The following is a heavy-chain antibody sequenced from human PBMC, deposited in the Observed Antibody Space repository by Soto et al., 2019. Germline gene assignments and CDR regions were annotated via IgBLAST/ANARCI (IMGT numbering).Heavy chain of an antibody. CDR2: IYYRGNT. CDR1: GGSISSSSYY. D-gene: IGHD2-15*01. V-gene: IGHV4-39*02. CDR3: AREGGGYCSGGSCQVDY. J-gene: IGHJ4*02. Sequence: PSETXSLTCTVSGGSISSSSYYWGWIRQPPGKGLEWIGSIYYRGNTYYNPSLKSRVTISVDTSKNQFSLKLSSVTAADTAVYYCAREGGGYCSGGSCQVDYWGQGTLVTVSS.